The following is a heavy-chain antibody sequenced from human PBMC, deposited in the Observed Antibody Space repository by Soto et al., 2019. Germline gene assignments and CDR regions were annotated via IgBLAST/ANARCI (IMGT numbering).Heavy chain of an antibody. V-gene: IGHV3-30-3*01. CDR3: ARTYYYGSGSYYTLAGGNFDY. J-gene: IGHJ4*02. Sequence: GGSLRLSCAASGFTFSSYAMHWVRQAPGKGLEWVAVISYDGSNKYYADSVKGRFTISRDNSKNTLYLQMNSLRAEDTAVYYCARTYYYGSGSYYTLAGGNFDYWGQGTLVTVSS. CDR2: ISYDGSNK. D-gene: IGHD3-10*01. CDR1: GFTFSSYA.